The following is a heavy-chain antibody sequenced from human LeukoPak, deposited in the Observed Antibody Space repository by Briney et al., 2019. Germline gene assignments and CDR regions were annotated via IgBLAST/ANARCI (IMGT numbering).Heavy chain of an antibody. CDR2: IIPILGTA. CDR1: GGTFTDYA. CDR3: ARDGWMDV. J-gene: IGHJ6*02. V-gene: IGHV1-69*04. D-gene: IGHD2-15*01. Sequence: SVKVSCKASGGTFTDYAISWVRQAPGQGLEWMGRIIPILGTANYAQRFQGRVTITADKSTSTVYMELSSLRSEDTAMYYCARDGWMDVWGQGTTVTVSS.